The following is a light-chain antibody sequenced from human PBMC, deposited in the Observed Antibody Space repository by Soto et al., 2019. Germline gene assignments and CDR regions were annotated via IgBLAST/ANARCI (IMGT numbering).Light chain of an antibody. J-gene: IGKJ4*01. CDR1: QSISSW. CDR3: EDYSSSSGLT. Sequence: DIQMTQSPSTLSASVGDRVTITCRASQSISSWLAWYQQKPGKAPKLLIFQASSLKSGVPSRFSGSGSATEYTLTIRRLQPDDFATYYCEDYSSSSGLTFGGGTKVEIK. CDR2: QAS. V-gene: IGKV1-5*03.